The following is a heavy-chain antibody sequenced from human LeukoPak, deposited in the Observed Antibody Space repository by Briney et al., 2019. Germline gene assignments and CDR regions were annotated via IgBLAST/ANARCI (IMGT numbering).Heavy chain of an antibody. J-gene: IGHJ4*02. CDR1: GLIFSTFG. V-gene: IGHV3-30*18. CDR2: ISYDGRNT. Sequence: GGSLRLSCVASGLIFSTFGMHWVRQAPGKGLEWVAAISYDGRNTYYADSVKGRSTISRDNSKNTLYLQMNSLKTEDTAVYYCAKDRLVVAPAAMTSNFDFWGQGTLVTVSS. CDR3: AKDRLVVAPAAMTSNFDF. D-gene: IGHD2-2*01.